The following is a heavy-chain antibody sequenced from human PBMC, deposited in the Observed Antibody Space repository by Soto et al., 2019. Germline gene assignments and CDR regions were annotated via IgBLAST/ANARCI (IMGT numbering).Heavy chain of an antibody. V-gene: IGHV3-23*01. CDR3: AKIRDLVRGGFDY. CDR2: IGDSGGST. Sequence: GGSLRLSCAASGFTFNNYAMSWVRQAPGKGLEWVSVIGDSGGSTYYADSVKGRFTISRDNSKNTLYLQMDNLRSEDTAVYYCAKIRDLVRGGFDYWGQGTLVTVSS. J-gene: IGHJ4*02. D-gene: IGHD3-10*01. CDR1: GFTFNNYA.